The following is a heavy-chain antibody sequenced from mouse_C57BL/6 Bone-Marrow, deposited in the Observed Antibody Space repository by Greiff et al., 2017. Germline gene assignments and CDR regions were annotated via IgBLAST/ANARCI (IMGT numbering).Heavy chain of an antibody. Sequence: VQLQESGPELVKPGASVKISCKASGYTFTDYYINWVKQRPGQGLEWIGWIFPGSGSTYYNEKFKGKATLTVAKSSSTAYMLLSSLTSEDSAVYFCARDYGSSYRFAYWGKGTLVTVSA. J-gene: IGHJ3*01. CDR1: GYTFTDYY. V-gene: IGHV1-75*01. D-gene: IGHD1-1*01. CDR2: IFPGSGST. CDR3: ARDYGSSYRFAY.